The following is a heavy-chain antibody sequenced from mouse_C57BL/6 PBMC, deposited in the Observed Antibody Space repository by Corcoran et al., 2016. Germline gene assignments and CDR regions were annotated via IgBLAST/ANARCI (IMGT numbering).Heavy chain of an antibody. CDR1: GYTFTDYY. CDR3: AQGVTTVVAAMDY. Sequence: EGQLQQSGPELVQPGASVKISCKASGYTFTDYYMNWVKQSHGKSLEWIGDINPNNGGTSYNQKFKGKATLTVDKSSSTAYMELRSLTSEDSAVYYCAQGVTTVVAAMDYWGQGTSVTVSS. D-gene: IGHD1-1*01. CDR2: INPNNGGT. J-gene: IGHJ4*01. V-gene: IGHV1-26*01.